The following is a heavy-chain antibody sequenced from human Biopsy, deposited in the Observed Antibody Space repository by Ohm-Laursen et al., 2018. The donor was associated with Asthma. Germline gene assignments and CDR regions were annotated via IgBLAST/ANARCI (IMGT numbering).Heavy chain of an antibody. V-gene: IGHV3-30*18. D-gene: IGHD3-3*01. CDR1: GFTFSSYG. CDR3: AKDTEGRYDFWSGLSYNYYGMDV. CDR2: ISYDGSNK. Sequence: SLRLSCTASGFTFSSYGMYWVRQAPGKGLEWVAVISYDGSNKYYADSVKGRFTISRDNSKNTLYLQMNSLRAEDTAVYYCAKDTEGRYDFWSGLSYNYYGMDVWGQGPRSPSP. J-gene: IGHJ6*02.